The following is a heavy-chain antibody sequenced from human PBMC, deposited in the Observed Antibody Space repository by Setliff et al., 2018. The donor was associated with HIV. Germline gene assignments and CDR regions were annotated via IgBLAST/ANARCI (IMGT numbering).Heavy chain of an antibody. CDR1: SGSISSSNW. CDR3: ARGRTQWPNYNYFDP. J-gene: IGHJ5*02. D-gene: IGHD6-19*01. CDR2: IYHSGST. Sequence: KTSETLSLTCVVSSGSISSSNWWSWVRQPPGKELEWIGEIYHSGSTNYNPSLKSRVTISVDTSKSQFSLKLSSLTAADTAVYYCARGRTQWPNYNYFDPWGLGTLVTVSS. V-gene: IGHV4-4*02.